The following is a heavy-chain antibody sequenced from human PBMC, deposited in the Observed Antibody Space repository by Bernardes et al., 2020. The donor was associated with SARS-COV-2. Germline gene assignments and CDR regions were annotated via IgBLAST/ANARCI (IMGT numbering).Heavy chain of an antibody. J-gene: IGHJ6*02. D-gene: IGHD6-19*01. V-gene: IGHV3-64*02. CDR1: GFTFHSPA. Sequence: VGTLLLSCIASGFTFHSPAMHWVRQAPGTGLTYVAGISSGGVSTTYADSVKGRVTISRDNFKNTLYLQMGSLRPEDTAVYYCARADFSGWDPDYGLDVWGQGTTVTGSS. CDR2: ISSGGVST. CDR3: ARADFSGWDPDYGLDV.